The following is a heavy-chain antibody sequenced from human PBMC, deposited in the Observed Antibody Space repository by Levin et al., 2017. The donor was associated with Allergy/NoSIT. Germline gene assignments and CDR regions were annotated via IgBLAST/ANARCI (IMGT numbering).Heavy chain of an antibody. CDR2: ITSTSSRI. Sequence: GGSLRLSCAASGFTFSSYSMNWVRQAPGKGLEWVSYITSTSSRIYYADSVRGRFTISRVNAKNSLYLQMNSLRGEDTAIYYCARDPHSLDYWGQGALVTVSS. CDR3: ARDPHSLDY. J-gene: IGHJ4*02. CDR1: GFTFSSYS. V-gene: IGHV3-48*01. D-gene: IGHD5-18*01.